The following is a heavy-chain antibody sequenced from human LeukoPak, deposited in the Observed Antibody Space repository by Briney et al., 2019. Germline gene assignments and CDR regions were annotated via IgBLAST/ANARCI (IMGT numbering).Heavy chain of an antibody. J-gene: IGHJ3*02. CDR1: GYTFSDYH. CDR2: INPKTGVT. D-gene: IGHD3-16*01. Sequence: ASVKVSCKGSGYTFSDYHIHWVRQAPGQGLEWMGWINPKTGVTHYAQKFQDRVTMTRDLSIKTTFMDLRSLTSDDSAIFYCATALSRGGPDDAFDIWGHGTMVIVSS. V-gene: IGHV1-2*02. CDR3: ATALSRGGPDDAFDI.